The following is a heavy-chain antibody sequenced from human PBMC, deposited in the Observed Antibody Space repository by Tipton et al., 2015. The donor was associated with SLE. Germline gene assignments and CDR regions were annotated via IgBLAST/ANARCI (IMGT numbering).Heavy chain of an antibody. J-gene: IGHJ5*02. D-gene: IGHD4-17*01. V-gene: IGHV4-38-2*02. CDR1: GYSISSGYY. CDR2: IYHSGST. Sequence: TLSLTCTVSGYSISSGYYWGWIRQPPGKGLEWIGSIYHSGSTNYNPSLKSRVTISVDTSKNQFSLKLSSVTAADTAVYYCAREKGETTVTTGWFDPWGQGTLVTVSS. CDR3: AREKGETTVTTGWFDP.